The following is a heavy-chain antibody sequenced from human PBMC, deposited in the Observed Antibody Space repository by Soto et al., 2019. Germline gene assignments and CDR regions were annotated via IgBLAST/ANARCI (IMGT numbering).Heavy chain of an antibody. CDR3: ARFNVVRMVSAGLDF. Sequence: ASVKVSCKASGYIFTDHYIHWVRQAPGQGLEWMGWINPISGDTDYAQKFQGRVIMTRDTSILTAYMDLSRLKSDDTAVYYCARFNVVRMVSAGLDFWGLGTLVTVSS. D-gene: IGHD2-21*01. V-gene: IGHV1-2*02. J-gene: IGHJ1*01. CDR1: GYIFTDHY. CDR2: INPISGDT.